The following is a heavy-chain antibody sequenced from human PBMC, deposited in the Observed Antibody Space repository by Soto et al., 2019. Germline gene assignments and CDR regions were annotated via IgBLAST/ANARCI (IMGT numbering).Heavy chain of an antibody. CDR2: IVVGSGST. CDR1: GFAFGNSA. D-gene: IGHD2-15*01. J-gene: IGHJ3*02. Sequence: SVKVSCKTSGFAFGNSAAQWVRQARGQRLEWMGWIVVGSGSTNYEQRFQQRVTITRDMSTSTVHMELSCLSSEDTAVYYCAAELYSGGTCCSFDIWGQGTMVTVSS. V-gene: IGHV1-58*01. CDR3: AAELYSGGTCCSFDI.